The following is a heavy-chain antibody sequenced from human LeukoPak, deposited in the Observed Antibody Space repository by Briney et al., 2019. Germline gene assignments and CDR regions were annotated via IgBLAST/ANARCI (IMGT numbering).Heavy chain of an antibody. D-gene: IGHD1-14*01. J-gene: IGHJ2*01. CDR2: ISGSGGST. V-gene: IGHV3-23*01. CDR3: ANTGGSVYWYFDL. CDR1: GFTFSSYV. Sequence: PGGSLRLSCAASGFTFSSYVMSWVRQAPGKGLEWVSAISGSGGSTFYADSVKGRFTISRDNSKNTPYLQMNSLRAEDTAVYYCANTGGSVYWYFDLWGRGTLVTVSS.